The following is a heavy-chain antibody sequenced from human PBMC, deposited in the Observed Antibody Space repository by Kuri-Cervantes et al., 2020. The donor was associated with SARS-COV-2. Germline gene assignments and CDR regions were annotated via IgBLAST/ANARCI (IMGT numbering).Heavy chain of an antibody. V-gene: IGHV3-23*01. CDR1: GFTFSNSA. D-gene: IGHD4-17*01. Sequence: GGSLRLSCAASGFTFSNSAMAWVRQAPGKGMAWVSAISDNGATTNYADSVKGRFTISRDNSRNTLYLQMTSLRAEDTAIYYCANSKQPTYGLDYWGQGTLVTVSS. J-gene: IGHJ4*02. CDR2: ISDNGATT. CDR3: ANSKQPTYGLDY.